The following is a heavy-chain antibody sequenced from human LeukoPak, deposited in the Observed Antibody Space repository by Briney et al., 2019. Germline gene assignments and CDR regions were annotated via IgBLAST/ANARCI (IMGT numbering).Heavy chain of an antibody. CDR1: GGSISSYY. CDR2: IYYSGST. CDR3: ARDREAGYCSGGSCYSSYYYGMDV. D-gene: IGHD2-15*01. J-gene: IGHJ6*02. V-gene: IGHV4-59*12. Sequence: SETLSLTCTVSGGSISSYYWSWIRQPPGKGLEWTGYIYYSGSTNYNPSLKSRVTISVDTSKNQFSLKLSSVTAADTAVYYCARDREAGYCSGGSCYSSYYYGMDVWGQGTTVTVSS.